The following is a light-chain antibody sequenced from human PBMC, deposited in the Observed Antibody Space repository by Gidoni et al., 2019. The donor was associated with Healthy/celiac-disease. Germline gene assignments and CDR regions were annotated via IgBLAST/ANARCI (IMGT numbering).Light chain of an antibody. V-gene: IGKV1-5*03. CDR1: QSIRSW. J-gene: IGKJ1*01. CDR2: KAS. Sequence: DIQMTQSPSTLSASVGDRVTITCRASQSIRSWLAWYQQKPGKAPKLLIYKASSLESGVPSRFSGSGSGTEFTLTISRLQPDDFATYYCQQYNSYSWTFGQGTKVEIK. CDR3: QQYNSYSWT.